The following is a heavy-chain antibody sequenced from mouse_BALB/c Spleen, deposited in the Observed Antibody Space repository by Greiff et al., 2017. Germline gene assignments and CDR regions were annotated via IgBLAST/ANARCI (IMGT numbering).Heavy chain of an antibody. CDR3: ARDDCYRDYAMDY. Sequence: EVKLVESGGGLVQPGGSLRLSCATSGFTFTDYYMRWVRQPPGKALEWLGFIRNKANGYANEYSASVKGRFTISRDNSQSILYLQMNTLRAEDSATEYCARDDCYRDYAMDYWGQGTSVTVSS. J-gene: IGHJ4*01. CDR1: GFTFTDYY. D-gene: IGHD1-1*01. CDR2: IRNKANGYAN. V-gene: IGHV7-3*02.